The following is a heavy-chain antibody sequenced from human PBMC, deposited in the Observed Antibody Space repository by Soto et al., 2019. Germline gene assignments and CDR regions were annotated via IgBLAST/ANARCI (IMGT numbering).Heavy chain of an antibody. D-gene: IGHD3-22*01. CDR1: GYSISSGYY. CDR3: ATGGDKWLLLHYDAFDI. CDR2: IYHSGST. Sequence: LSLTCAVSGYSISSGYYWGWIRQPPGKGLEWIGSIYHSGSTYYNPSLKSRVTISVDTSKNQFSLKLSSVTAADTAVYYCATGGDKWLLLHYDAFDIWGQGTMVTVS. V-gene: IGHV4-38-2*01. J-gene: IGHJ3*02.